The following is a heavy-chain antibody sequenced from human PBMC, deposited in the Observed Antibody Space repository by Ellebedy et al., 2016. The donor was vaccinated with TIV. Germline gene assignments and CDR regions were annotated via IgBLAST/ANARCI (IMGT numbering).Heavy chain of an antibody. CDR1: GGSVRGYY. CDR3: ARESCSSTSCWVYYGMDV. CDR2: IYYSGDT. J-gene: IGHJ6*02. Sequence: SETLSLTXTVSGGSVRGYYWSWIRQPPGKRLEWVAYIYYSGDTNYNPSLKSRATMSVDTSKNQFSLKLSSVTAADTAVYFCARESCSSTSCWVYYGMDVWGQGTTVTVSS. V-gene: IGHV4-59*02. D-gene: IGHD2-2*01.